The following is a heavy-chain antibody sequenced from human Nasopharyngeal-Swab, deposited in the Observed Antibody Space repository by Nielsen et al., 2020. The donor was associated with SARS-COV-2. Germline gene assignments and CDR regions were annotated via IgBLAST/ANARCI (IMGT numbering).Heavy chain of an antibody. V-gene: IGHV4-31*02. D-gene: IGHD2-15*01. CDR3: AGFPYCSGGSCSNDY. J-gene: IGHJ4*02. CDR2: IYYSGST. Sequence: PGTCLEWIGYIYYSGSTYYNPSLKSRVTISVDTSKNQFSLKLSSVTAADTAVYYCAGFPYCSGGSCSNDYWGQGTLVTVSS.